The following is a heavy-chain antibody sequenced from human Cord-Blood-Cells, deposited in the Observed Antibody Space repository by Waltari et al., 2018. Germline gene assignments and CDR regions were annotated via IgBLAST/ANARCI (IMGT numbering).Heavy chain of an antibody. CDR1: GFTFSSYE. V-gene: IGHV3-48*03. J-gene: IGHJ4*02. CDR2: ISSSGSTI. Sequence: EVQLVESGGGLVQPGGSLSLPCAASGFTFSSYEMNWVRQAPGKGLEWVSYISSSGSTIYYADSVKGRFTISRDNAKNSLYLQMNSLRAEDTAVYYCAREISGWYSYYFDYWGQGTLVTVSS. D-gene: IGHD6-19*01. CDR3: AREISGWYSYYFDY.